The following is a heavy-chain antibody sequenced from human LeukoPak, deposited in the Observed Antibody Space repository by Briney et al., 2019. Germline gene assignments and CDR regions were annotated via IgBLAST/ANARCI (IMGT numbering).Heavy chain of an antibody. CDR3: AKSPWGYSYYMDV. Sequence: PGGSLRLSCAVTGFTFITCAMSWVRQAPGKGLEWVAVISGAAISIYYADSVKGRFTISRDNSNNTLYLQMNSLRAEDTAIYYCAKSPWGYSYYMDVWGKGTTVTVSS. V-gene: IGHV3-23*01. CDR2: ISGAAISI. D-gene: IGHD5-24*01. CDR1: GFTFITCA. J-gene: IGHJ6*03.